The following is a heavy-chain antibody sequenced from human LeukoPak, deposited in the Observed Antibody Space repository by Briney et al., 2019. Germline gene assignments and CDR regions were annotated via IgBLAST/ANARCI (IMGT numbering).Heavy chain of an antibody. D-gene: IGHD2-15*01. CDR3: ARRLIGYCSGGSCYSGYFQH. V-gene: IGHV4-4*02. Sequence: SETLSLTCAVSGGSISSSNWWSWVRQPPGKGLEWIGEIYRSGSTNYNPSLKSRVTISVDTSKNQFSLKLSSVTAADTAVYYCARRLIGYCSGGSCYSGYFQHWGQGTLVTVSS. CDR1: GGSISSSNW. J-gene: IGHJ1*01. CDR2: IYRSGST.